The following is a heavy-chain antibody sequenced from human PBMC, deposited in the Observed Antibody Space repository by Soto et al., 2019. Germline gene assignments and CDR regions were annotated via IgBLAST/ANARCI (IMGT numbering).Heavy chain of an antibody. CDR2: IYYSGST. Sequence: QVQLQESGPGLVKPSQTLSLTCTVSGGSISSGDYYWSWIRQPPGKGLEWIGYIYYSGSTYYNQSLKSRVTISVDTSKNQFALKLSSLTAADTAVYYCASHDYAHYGMDVWGQGTKVTVSS. V-gene: IGHV4-30-4*01. CDR1: GGSISSGDYY. CDR3: ASHDYAHYGMDV. D-gene: IGHD3-16*01. J-gene: IGHJ6*02.